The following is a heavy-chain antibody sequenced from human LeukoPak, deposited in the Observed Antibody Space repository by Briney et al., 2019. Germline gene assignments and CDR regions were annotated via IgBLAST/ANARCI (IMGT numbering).Heavy chain of an antibody. CDR2: IKQDGSDK. Sequence: GGSLRLSCAASGFTFRTYWMSWVRQAPGKGLEWVANIKQDGSDKYYVDSVKGRFTISKDNAKNSLCLQMNSLRAEDTAIYYCVRRRSGYFDYWGQGTLVTVSS. D-gene: IGHD3-22*01. CDR1: GFTFRTYW. V-gene: IGHV3-7*01. J-gene: IGHJ4*02. CDR3: VRRRSGYFDY.